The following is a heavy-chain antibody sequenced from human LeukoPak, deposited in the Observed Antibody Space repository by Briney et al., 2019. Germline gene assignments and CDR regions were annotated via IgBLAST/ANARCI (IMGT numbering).Heavy chain of an antibody. Sequence: SETLSLTCNVSGGSISSYYWSWIRQPPGKGLEWIGYIYYSGSTNYNPSLKSRVTISVDTSKNQFSLKLSSVTAADTAVYYCAREGLYGDYVWSLDYWGQGTLVTVSS. CDR2: IYYSGST. V-gene: IGHV4-59*01. CDR3: AREGLYGDYVWSLDY. D-gene: IGHD4-17*01. CDR1: GGSISSYY. J-gene: IGHJ4*02.